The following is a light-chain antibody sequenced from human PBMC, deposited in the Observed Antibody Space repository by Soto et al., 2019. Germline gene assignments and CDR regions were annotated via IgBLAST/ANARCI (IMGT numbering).Light chain of an antibody. V-gene: IGKV4-1*01. J-gene: IGKJ5*01. CDR3: QQYHSDPIT. CDR2: WAS. CDR1: QSILSSSKNY. Sequence: DIVMTQSPDSLAVSLGERATINCKSSQSILSSSKNYLAWFQQKPGQPPKLLIYWASTRESGVPDRFSGSVSEPAFTLTISSLQAEDVAVYYCQQYHSDPITFGQGTRLEN.